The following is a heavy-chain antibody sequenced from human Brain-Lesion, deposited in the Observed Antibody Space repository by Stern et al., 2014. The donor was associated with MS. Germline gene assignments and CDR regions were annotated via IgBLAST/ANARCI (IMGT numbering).Heavy chain of an antibody. J-gene: IGHJ4*02. V-gene: IGHV4-4*02. D-gene: IGHD6-13*01. CDR2: SDHSGST. Sequence: VQLVESGPGLVKPSGTLSLTCAVSGGSISSSNWWSWVRQSPGKGLEWIGESDHSGSTIYNPSLKSRVTVSVDKSKNRFSLNPWSVPAADTAVYFCARFPASRPHVFDSWGQGTLVTVSS. CDR3: ARFPASRPHVFDS. CDR1: GGSISSSNW.